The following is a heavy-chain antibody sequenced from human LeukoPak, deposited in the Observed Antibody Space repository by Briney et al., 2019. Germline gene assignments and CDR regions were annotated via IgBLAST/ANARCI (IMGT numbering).Heavy chain of an antibody. D-gene: IGHD3-22*01. V-gene: IGHV1-18*01. J-gene: IGHJ4*02. CDR2: ISAYNGNT. CDR1: GYTFTSYG. Sequence: ASVKVSCEASGYTFTSYGISWVRQAPGQGLEWMGWISAYNGNTNYAQKLQGRVTMTTDTSTSTAYMELRSLRSDDTAVYYCARAHNYYDSSGYYYPTGYWGQGTLVTVSS. CDR3: ARAHNYYDSSGYYYPTGY.